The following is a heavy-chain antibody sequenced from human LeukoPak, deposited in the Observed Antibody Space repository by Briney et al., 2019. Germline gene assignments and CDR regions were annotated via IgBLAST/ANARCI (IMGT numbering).Heavy chain of an antibody. CDR3: ARESSSWYYFDY. J-gene: IGHJ4*02. Sequence: SVKVSCKAFGGSFSSEAISWVRQAPGQGLEWMGGIIPIFGTANYAQKFQGRVTITTDESTSTAYMELSSLRSEDTAVYYCARESSSWYYFDYWGQGTLVTVSS. D-gene: IGHD6-13*01. V-gene: IGHV1-69*05. CDR1: GGSFSSEA. CDR2: IIPIFGTA.